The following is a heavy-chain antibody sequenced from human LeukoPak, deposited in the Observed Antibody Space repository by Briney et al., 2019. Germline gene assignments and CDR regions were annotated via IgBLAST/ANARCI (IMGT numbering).Heavy chain of an antibody. CDR1: GGSVSSGSYY. D-gene: IGHD2-2*01. CDR2: IYYSGST. V-gene: IGHV4-61*01. CDR3: ARSGSRVLPAAI. Sequence: SETLSLTCTVSGGSVSSGSYYWSWIRQPPGKGLEWIGYIYYSGSTNYNPSLRSRVTISVDTSKNQFSLKLSSVTAADTAVYYCARSGSRVLPAAIWGQGTLVTVSS. J-gene: IGHJ4*02.